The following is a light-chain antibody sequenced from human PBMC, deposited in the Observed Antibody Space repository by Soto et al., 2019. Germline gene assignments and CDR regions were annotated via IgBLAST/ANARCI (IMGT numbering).Light chain of an antibody. J-gene: IGKJ1*01. CDR3: MQGTHWPWT. V-gene: IGKV2-30*01. Sequence: DVVLTQSPLSLPVTLGQSASISCWSSQSLVYSNGNTYLNWFHQRPGQSPRRLIYLVSNRDSGVPDRFSGSGSGTDFTLKISRVEAEDVGVYYCMQGTHWPWTFGQGTKVEIK. CDR2: LVS. CDR1: QSLVYSNGNTY.